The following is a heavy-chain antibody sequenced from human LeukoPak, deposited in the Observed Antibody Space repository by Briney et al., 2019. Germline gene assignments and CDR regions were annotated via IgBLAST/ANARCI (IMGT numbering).Heavy chain of an antibody. J-gene: IGHJ5*02. D-gene: IGHD2-15*01. CDR3: TRHESSLQDTNWFDP. V-gene: IGHV3-73*01. CDR1: GFTFSGSA. Sequence: GGSLRLSRAASGFTFSGSAMPWVRQASGKGLEWVGRIRSKANSYATAYAVSVKGRFTISRDDSKNTAYLQMNSLKTEDTAVYYCTRHESSLQDTNWFDPWGQGTLVTVSS. CDR2: IRSKANSYAT.